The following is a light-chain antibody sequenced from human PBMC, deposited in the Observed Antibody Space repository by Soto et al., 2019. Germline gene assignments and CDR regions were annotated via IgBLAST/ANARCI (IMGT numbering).Light chain of an antibody. CDR2: AAS. J-gene: IGKJ1*01. CDR1: QGISSY. V-gene: IGKV1-8*01. CDR3: QQYYSYPRT. Sequence: AIRMTQSPSSLSASTGDRVTITCRASQGISSYLAWYQQKPGKAPKLLIYAASTLQSGVPSRFSGSGSGTAFTLTISCLQSEDFATYSCQQYYSYPRTFGQGTKVEIK.